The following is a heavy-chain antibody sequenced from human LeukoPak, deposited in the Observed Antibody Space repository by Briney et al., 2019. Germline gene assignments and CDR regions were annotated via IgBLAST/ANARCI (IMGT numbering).Heavy chain of an antibody. D-gene: IGHD1-1*01. CDR2: IWYDGTNQ. V-gene: IGHV3-33*06. J-gene: IGHJ3*01. CDR3: AKKTWTDDAFDV. CDR1: GFTFNNYG. Sequence: GGSLGLSCAASGFTFNNYGMHWVRQAPGRGLEWVAVIWYDGTNQYYADSVKGRFSISRDNSKNTLYLQMNSLRVEDTAVYYCAKKTWTDDAFDVWGQGTMVTVSS.